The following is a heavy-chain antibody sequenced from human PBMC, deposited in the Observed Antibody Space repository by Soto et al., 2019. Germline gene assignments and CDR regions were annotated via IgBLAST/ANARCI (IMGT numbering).Heavy chain of an antibody. Sequence: SETLSLTCAVYGGSFSGYYGSWIRQPPGKGLEWIGEINHSGSTNYNPSLKSRVTISVDTSKNQFSLKLSSVTAADTAVYYCARGFDYGSGSDYYYYGMDVWGQGTTVTVSS. V-gene: IGHV4-34*01. D-gene: IGHD3-10*01. CDR2: INHSGST. J-gene: IGHJ6*02. CDR3: ARGFDYGSGSDYYYYGMDV. CDR1: GGSFSGYY.